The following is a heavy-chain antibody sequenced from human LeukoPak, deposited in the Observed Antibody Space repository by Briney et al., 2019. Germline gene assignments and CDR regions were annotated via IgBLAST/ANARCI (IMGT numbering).Heavy chain of an antibody. CDR1: GGTFSSYA. D-gene: IGHD3-10*01. V-gene: IGHV1-46*01. CDR3: AKARNYYGSGNSCPVY. CDR2: INPSGGST. J-gene: IGHJ4*02. Sequence: ASVTVSCKASGGTFSSYAISWVRQAPGQGLEWMGIINPSGGSTSYAQKFQGRVTMTRDTSTSTVYMELSSLRSEDTAVYYCAKARNYYGSGNSCPVYWGQGTLVTVSS.